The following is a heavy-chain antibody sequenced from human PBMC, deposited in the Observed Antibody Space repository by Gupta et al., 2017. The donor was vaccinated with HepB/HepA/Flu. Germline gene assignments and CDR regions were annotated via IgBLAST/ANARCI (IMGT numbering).Heavy chain of an antibody. D-gene: IGHD2-15*01. CDR1: GGTFSNYA. V-gene: IGHV1-69*04. J-gene: IGHJ4*02. CDR3: ARGSKGGPFDY. Sequence: QVQLVQSGAEVKKPGSSVKVSCKASGGTFSNYAISWVRQAPGQGLEWMGRIIPILGITNYAQKVQGRVTITADKSTSTAYMELSSLRSEDTAMYYCARGSKGGPFDYWGQGTLVTVSS. CDR2: IIPILGIT.